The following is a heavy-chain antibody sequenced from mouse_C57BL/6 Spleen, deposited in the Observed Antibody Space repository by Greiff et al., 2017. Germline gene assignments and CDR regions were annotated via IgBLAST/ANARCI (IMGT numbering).Heavy chain of an antibody. Sequence: VQLQQSGPVLVKPGASVKMSCKASGYTFTDYYMNWVKQRHGKSLAWIGVINPYNGGTSYNQKFKGQATFTVDKPPSTTYMELNSLTSEDSAVYYCARSDDAMDYWGQGTSVTVSS. CDR1: GYTFTDYY. V-gene: IGHV1-19*01. J-gene: IGHJ4*01. CDR3: ARSDDAMDY. CDR2: INPYNGGT.